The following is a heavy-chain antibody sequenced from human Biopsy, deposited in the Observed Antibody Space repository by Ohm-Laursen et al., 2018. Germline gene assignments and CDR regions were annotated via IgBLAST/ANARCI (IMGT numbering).Heavy chain of an antibody. CDR1: GESFNGYY. D-gene: IGHD3-10*01. CDR3: ARLGDFHGSGIYGLDV. CDR2: VNDSGTT. V-gene: IGHV4-34*01. J-gene: IGHJ6*02. Sequence: SETLSLTWAVYGESFNGYYWTWIRQPPGKGLEWIGEVNDSGTTNYNPSLKSRLTVSVDTTRKQFSLKLTSVTAADTALYYCARLGDFHGSGIYGLDVWGRGTLVTVSS.